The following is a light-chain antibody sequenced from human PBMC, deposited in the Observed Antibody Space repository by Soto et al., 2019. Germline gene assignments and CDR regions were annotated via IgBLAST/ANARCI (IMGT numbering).Light chain of an antibody. Sequence: EMVLPQSPGTLSLSVGERVTLSCRASQSVSSYLAWYQQTPGQAPRLLIYDTSNRATGTPDRFSGSGSGTDFTLTISRLEPEDFTVYYCQQYGSSPLTFGGGTTVEIK. CDR1: QSVSSY. CDR2: DTS. J-gene: IGKJ4*01. V-gene: IGKV3-20*01. CDR3: QQYGSSPLT.